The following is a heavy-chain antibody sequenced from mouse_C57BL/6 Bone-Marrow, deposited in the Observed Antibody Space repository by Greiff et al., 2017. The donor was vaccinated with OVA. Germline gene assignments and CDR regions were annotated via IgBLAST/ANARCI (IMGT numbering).Heavy chain of an antibody. J-gene: IGHJ2*01. CDR2: IHPNSGST. Sequence: VKLQQPGAELVKPGASVKLSCKASGYTFTSYWMHWVKQRPGQGLEWIGMIHPNSGSTNYNEKFKSKATLTVDKSSSTAYMQLSSLTSEDSAVYYCARSVITPRDYWGQGTTLTVSS. CDR3: ARSVITPRDY. CDR1: GYTFTSYW. V-gene: IGHV1-64*01. D-gene: IGHD1-1*01.